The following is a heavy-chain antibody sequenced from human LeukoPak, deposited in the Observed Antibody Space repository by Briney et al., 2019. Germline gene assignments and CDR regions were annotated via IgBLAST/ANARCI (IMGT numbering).Heavy chain of an antibody. J-gene: IGHJ4*02. CDR3: ARGSGYSYGYHY. CDR2: IYSGGST. D-gene: IGHD5-18*01. CDR1: GFTVSSKY. Sequence: GRSLRLSCAASGFTVSSKYMSWVRQAPGRGLEWVSVIYSGGSTYYADSVKGRFTISRDNSKNTLYLQMNSLKAEDTAVYYCARGSGYSYGYHYWGQGTLVTVSS. V-gene: IGHV3-53*01.